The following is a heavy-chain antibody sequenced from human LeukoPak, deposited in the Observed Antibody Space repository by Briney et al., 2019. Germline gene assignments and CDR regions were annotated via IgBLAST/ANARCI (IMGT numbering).Heavy chain of an antibody. D-gene: IGHD3-22*01. CDR2: ISAYNGNT. CDR1: GYTFTGYY. Sequence: ASVKVSCKASGYTFTGYYMHWVRQAPGQGLEWMGWISAYNGNTNYAQKLQGRVTMTTDTSTSTAYMELRSLRSDDTAVYYCARHYSSGYYYYFDYWGQGTLVTVSS. CDR3: ARHYSSGYYYYFDY. J-gene: IGHJ4*02. V-gene: IGHV1-18*04.